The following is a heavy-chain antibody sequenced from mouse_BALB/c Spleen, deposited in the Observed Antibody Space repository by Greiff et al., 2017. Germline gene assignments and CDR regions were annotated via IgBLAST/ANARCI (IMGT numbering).Heavy chain of an antibody. CDR2: IYPGDGDT. J-gene: IGHJ2*01. Sequence: VQLQQSGAELARPGASVKLSCKASGYTFTSYWMQWVKQRPGQGLEWIGAIYPGDGDTRYTQKFKGKATLTADKSSSTAYMRLSSLASEDSAVYYCARGGYGNYVFDYWGQGTTLTVSS. D-gene: IGHD2-10*02. CDR1: GYTFTSYW. CDR3: ARGGYGNYVFDY. V-gene: IGHV1-87*01.